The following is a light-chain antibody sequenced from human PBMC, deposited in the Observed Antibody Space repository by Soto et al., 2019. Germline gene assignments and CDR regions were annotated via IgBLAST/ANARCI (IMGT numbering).Light chain of an antibody. CDR3: QQYNNWPRAT. J-gene: IGKJ4*01. CDR1: QSISSY. V-gene: IGKV1-39*01. CDR2: AAS. Sequence: DIQMTQSPSSLSASVGDRVTITCRASQSISSYLNWYQQKPGKAPKLLIYAASSLQSGVPSRFSGSGSGTDFTLTISSLQPEDFATYYCQQYNNWPRATFGGGTKVEIK.